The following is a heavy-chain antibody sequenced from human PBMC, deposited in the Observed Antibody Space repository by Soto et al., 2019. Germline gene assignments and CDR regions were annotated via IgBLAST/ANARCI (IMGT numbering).Heavy chain of an antibody. CDR2: IYYSGST. V-gene: IGHV4-31*03. J-gene: IGHJ4*02. CDR1: GGSISTGGYY. Sequence: QVQLQESGPGLVQPSQTLSLTCIVSGGSISTGGYYWSWIRQHPGKGLEWIGYIYYSGSTYYNPSLKSRVTISVDTSKNQFSLKLSSVTAADTAVYYCARVGSGYYYFDYWGQGTLVTVSS. CDR3: ARVGSGYYYFDY. D-gene: IGHD5-12*01.